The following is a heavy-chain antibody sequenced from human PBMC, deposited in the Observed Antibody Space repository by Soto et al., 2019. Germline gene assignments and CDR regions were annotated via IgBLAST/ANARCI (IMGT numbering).Heavy chain of an antibody. Sequence: PGGSLRLSCAASGFTFSSYGMHWVRQAPGKGLEWVAVISYDGSNKYYADSVKGRFTISRDNSKNTLYLQMNSLRAEDTAVYYCAKDRQKLTIFVGLRGMDVWGQGTTVTVSS. CDR1: GFTFSSYG. D-gene: IGHD3-3*01. J-gene: IGHJ6*02. CDR2: ISYDGSNK. V-gene: IGHV3-30*18. CDR3: AKDRQKLTIFVGLRGMDV.